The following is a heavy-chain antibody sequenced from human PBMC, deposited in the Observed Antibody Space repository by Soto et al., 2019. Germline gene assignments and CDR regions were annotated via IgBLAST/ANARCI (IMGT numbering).Heavy chain of an antibody. Sequence: HPGGSLRLSCATSGFTFNTYPMTWFRQAPGKGLEWVSSISSTAGRTSSYADSVKGRFAISRDFSDNTVYLQMNNLRVDDTAVYFCAKGVLSFHYGMEVWGQGTTVTVSS. D-gene: IGHD3-10*01. CDR3: AKGVLSFHYGMEV. V-gene: IGHV3-23*01. CDR1: GFTFNTYP. J-gene: IGHJ6*02. CDR2: ISSTAGRTS.